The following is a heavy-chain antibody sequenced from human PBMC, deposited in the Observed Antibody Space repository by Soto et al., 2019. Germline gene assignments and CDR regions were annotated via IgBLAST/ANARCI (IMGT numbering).Heavy chain of an antibody. CDR2: IWNDGSNK. J-gene: IGHJ6*02. CDR3: ARDLRYFDSYYYYYGMDV. Sequence: QVQLVESGGGVVQPGRSLRLSCAASGFTFSSYGMHWVRQAPGKGLEWVAVIWNDGSNKYYADSVKGRFTISRDTSKNTLYLQMNSLSAEDTAVYYCARDLRYFDSYYYYYGMDVWGQGTTVTVSS. D-gene: IGHD3-9*01. V-gene: IGHV3-33*08. CDR1: GFTFSSYG.